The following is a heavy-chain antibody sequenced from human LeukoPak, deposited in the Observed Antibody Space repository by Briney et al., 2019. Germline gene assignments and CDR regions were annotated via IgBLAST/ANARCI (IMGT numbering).Heavy chain of an antibody. CDR3: TRDRVTTDY. CDR1: GFTFSSYA. Sequence: PGGSLRLSCAASGFTFSSYAMSWVRQAPGKGLEWVSFIRSKAAGGTTDYAASVKGRFTLSRDDSKSIAYLQMNSLKTEDTAVYYCTRDRVTTDYWGQGTLVTVSS. CDR2: IRSKAAGGTT. V-gene: IGHV3-49*04. D-gene: IGHD1-14*01. J-gene: IGHJ4*02.